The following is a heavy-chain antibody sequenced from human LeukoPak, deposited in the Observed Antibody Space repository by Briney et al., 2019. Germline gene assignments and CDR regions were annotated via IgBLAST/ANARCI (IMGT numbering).Heavy chain of an antibody. V-gene: IGHV5-10-1*01. CDR1: GYIFTSYW. CDR3: ARPNCSSTSCYYYYGMDV. CDR2: IDPSDSYT. Sequence: GASLQISCEGSGYIFTSYWISWVRPLPGKGLEWMGRIDPSDSYTNYSPSFQGHVTISADKSISTAYLQWSSLKASDTAMYYCARPNCSSTSCYYYYGMDVWGKGTTVTVSS. D-gene: IGHD2-2*01. J-gene: IGHJ6*04.